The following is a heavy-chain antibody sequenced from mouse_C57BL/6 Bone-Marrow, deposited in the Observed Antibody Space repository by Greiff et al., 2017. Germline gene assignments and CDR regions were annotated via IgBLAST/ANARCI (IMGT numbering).Heavy chain of an antibody. D-gene: IGHD2-3*01. CDR2: IDPSDSYT. V-gene: IGHV1-50*01. CDR3: ERDGYYYAMDY. Sequence: QVQLQQPGAELVKPGASVKLSCKASGYTFTSYWMQWVKQRPGQGLEWIGEIDPSDSYTNYNQKFKGKATLTVDTSSSTAYMQLSSLTSEDSAVYYCERDGYYYAMDYWGQGISVTVSS. CDR1: GYTFTSYW. J-gene: IGHJ4*01.